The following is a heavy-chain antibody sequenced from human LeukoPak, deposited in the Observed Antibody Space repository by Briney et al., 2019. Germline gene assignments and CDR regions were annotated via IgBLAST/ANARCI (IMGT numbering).Heavy chain of an antibody. V-gene: IGHV3-48*02. CDR3: ARHLTVMASFDF. J-gene: IGHJ4*02. D-gene: IGHD5-18*01. CDR2: ISSSGTI. Sequence: GGSLRLSCAASGFTFSSYNMNWVRQAPGKGLEWISYISSSGTIYYADSVKGRFTISRDRARNSLFPQMNSLRDEDTAVYYCARHLTVMASFDFWGQGTLVTVSS. CDR1: GFTFSSYN.